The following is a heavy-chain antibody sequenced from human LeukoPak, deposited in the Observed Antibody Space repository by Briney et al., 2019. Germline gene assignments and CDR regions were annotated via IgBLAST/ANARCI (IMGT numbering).Heavy chain of an antibody. J-gene: IGHJ4*02. Sequence: SETLSLTCVVYGGSFSGYYWSWIRQPPGKGLEGIGEINHSGTTNYNPSLKSRVTISVDTSKNQFSLKLTSVTAADTAVYYCARRATNWGSFDYWGQGNPVTVSS. CDR2: INHSGTT. D-gene: IGHD7-27*01. CDR1: GGSFSGYY. CDR3: ARRATNWGSFDY. V-gene: IGHV4-34*01.